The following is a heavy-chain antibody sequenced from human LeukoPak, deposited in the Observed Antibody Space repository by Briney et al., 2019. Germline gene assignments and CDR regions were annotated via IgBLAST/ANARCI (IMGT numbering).Heavy chain of an antibody. J-gene: IGHJ5*02. CDR2: IGTGGDT. CDR1: GFSFDNYG. V-gene: IGHV3-13*01. CDR3: VRDYGPGGFGP. Sequence: GGSLRLSCAVSGFSFDNYGMHWVRQISGEGLEWVAAIGTGGDTYYRDSVKGRFTISRGNAKNSLYLQMNSLRVGDTAVYYCVRDYGPGGFGPWGQGALVTVSS. D-gene: IGHD3-10*01.